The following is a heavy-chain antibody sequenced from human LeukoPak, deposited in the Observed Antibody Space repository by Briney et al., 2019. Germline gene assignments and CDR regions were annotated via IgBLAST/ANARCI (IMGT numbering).Heavy chain of an antibody. J-gene: IGHJ5*02. Sequence: SVNVSCKASGGTFSSYAISWVRQAPGQGLEWMGRIIPILGIANYAQKFQGRVTITADKSTSTAYMELSSLRSEDTAVYYCARDLDGSYCGNWFDPWGQKTLVSVSS. CDR1: GGTFSSYA. V-gene: IGHV1-69*04. D-gene: IGHD1-26*01. CDR3: ARDLDGSYCGNWFDP. CDR2: IIPILGIA.